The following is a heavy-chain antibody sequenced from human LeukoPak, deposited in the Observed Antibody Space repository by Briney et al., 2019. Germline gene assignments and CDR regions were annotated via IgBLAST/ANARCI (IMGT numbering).Heavy chain of an antibody. D-gene: IGHD4-17*01. J-gene: IGHJ4*02. Sequence: GGSLRLSCAASGFTFSSYGMHWVRRAPGKGLEWVAVISYDGSNKYYADSVKGRFTISRDNSKNTLYLQMNSLRAEDTAVYYCAPGGDYTFFDYWGQGTLVTVSS. V-gene: IGHV3-30*03. CDR3: APGGDYTFFDY. CDR2: ISYDGSNK. CDR1: GFTFSSYG.